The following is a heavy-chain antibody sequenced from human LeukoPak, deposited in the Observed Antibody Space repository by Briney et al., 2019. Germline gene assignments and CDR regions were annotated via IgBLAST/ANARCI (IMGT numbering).Heavy chain of an antibody. Sequence: GRSLRLSCAASGFTFSSYAMHWVRRAPGKGLEWVAVISYDGSNKYYADSVKGRFTISRDNSKNTLYLQMNSLRAEDTAVYYCARDFVYWGQGTLVTVSS. CDR3: ARDFVY. J-gene: IGHJ4*02. CDR2: ISYDGSNK. V-gene: IGHV3-30-3*01. CDR1: GFTFSSYA.